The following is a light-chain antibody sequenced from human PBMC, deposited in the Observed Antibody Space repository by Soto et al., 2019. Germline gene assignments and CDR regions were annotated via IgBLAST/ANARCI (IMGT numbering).Light chain of an antibody. V-gene: IGKV3-15*01. Sequence: EIVLPQSPGTLSLSPGERATLSCRASQSVSSSYLAWYQQKPGQAPRLLIYGASTRATGIPARFSGSGSGTEFTLTISSLQSEDFAVYYCQQYNNWPPKFGQGTKVDIK. CDR3: QQYNNWPPK. CDR2: GAS. CDR1: QSVSSSY. J-gene: IGKJ1*01.